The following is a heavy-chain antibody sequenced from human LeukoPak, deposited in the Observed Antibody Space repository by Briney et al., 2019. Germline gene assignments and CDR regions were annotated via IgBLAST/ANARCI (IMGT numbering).Heavy chain of an antibody. CDR1: GFTVRSNY. J-gene: IGHJ4*02. Sequence: GGSLRLSCAASGFTVRSNYMSWVRQAPGKGLEWVSIIYSGGSTYYADSVKGRFTISRDNSKNTLYLQMNSLRVEDTAVYYCARDEWELLRAYWGQGTLVTVSS. D-gene: IGHD1-26*01. V-gene: IGHV3-66*02. CDR2: IYSGGST. CDR3: ARDEWELLRAY.